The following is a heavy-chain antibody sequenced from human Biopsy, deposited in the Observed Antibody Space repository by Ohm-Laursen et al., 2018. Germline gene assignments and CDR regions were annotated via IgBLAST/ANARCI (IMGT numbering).Heavy chain of an antibody. CDR2: IIPILRTT. CDR3: AREAIGYQLPYDD. D-gene: IGHD2-2*01. J-gene: IGHJ4*02. CDR1: TGTFTSYG. Sequence: SVKVSCNAPTGTFTSYGIIWVRQAPGQGLEWMGRIIPILRTTAYAQTFLGRVTITADSPTSTVDMELTSLTSDDTAVYFCAREAIGYQLPYDDWGQGTLVTVSS. V-gene: IGHV1-69*11.